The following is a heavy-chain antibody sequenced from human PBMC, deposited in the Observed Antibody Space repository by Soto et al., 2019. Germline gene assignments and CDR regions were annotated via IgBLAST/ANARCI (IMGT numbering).Heavy chain of an antibody. V-gene: IGHV3-48*03. D-gene: IGHD2-21*02. CDR3: VSPSDWPDY. J-gene: IGHJ4*02. CDR1: GFTFSSYE. CDR2: ISSRGTTI. Sequence: GGSLRLSCAASGFTFSSYEMNWVRQAPGKGLEWVSYISSRGTTIYYADSVKGRFTISRDNAKNSLFLQMNSLRAEDTAIYYCVSPSDWPDYWGQGTPVTVSS.